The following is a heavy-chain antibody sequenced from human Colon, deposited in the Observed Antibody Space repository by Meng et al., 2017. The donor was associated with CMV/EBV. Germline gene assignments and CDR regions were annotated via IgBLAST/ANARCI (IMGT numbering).Heavy chain of an antibody. D-gene: IGHD2-2*01. CDR1: GGSVSSSSYY. Sequence: SETLSLTCSVSGGSVSSSSYYWGWIRQPPGKGLEWIGSIFQSGSTYYNPSLKSRATISLDTPKNQFSLKLSSVTAADTAVYYCAKGRSSTSPDGRWGQGTLVTVSS. J-gene: IGHJ4*02. CDR3: AKGRSSTSPDGR. V-gene: IGHV4-39*07. CDR2: IFQSGST.